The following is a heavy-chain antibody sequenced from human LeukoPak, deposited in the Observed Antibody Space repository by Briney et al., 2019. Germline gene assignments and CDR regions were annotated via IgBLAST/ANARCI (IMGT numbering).Heavy chain of an antibody. Sequence: GESLKISCKGSGYSFTNYWIAWVRQMPGKGLEWMGIIYLDDSDTKYSPPFQGQVTISVGKSISTAYLQLTSLKASDTAMYYCARPQRERSWYFDLWGRGTLVTVSS. CDR2: IYLDDSDT. V-gene: IGHV5-51*01. D-gene: IGHD1-1*01. J-gene: IGHJ2*01. CDR3: ARPQRERSWYFDL. CDR1: GYSFTNYW.